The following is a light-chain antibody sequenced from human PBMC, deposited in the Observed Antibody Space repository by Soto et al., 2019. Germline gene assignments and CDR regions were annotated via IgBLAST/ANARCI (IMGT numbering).Light chain of an antibody. CDR1: SSDVGGYKY. CDR3: SSFATRSTLV. CDR2: AVS. J-gene: IGLJ3*02. V-gene: IGLV2-14*01. Sequence: QSVLTQPASVSGSPGQSITISCTGTSSDVGGYKYVSWYQHHPGKAPKLLIYAVSNRPSGISNRFSGSKSGNTASLTISGLQAEDEADYYCSSFATRSTLVFGGGTKVTVL.